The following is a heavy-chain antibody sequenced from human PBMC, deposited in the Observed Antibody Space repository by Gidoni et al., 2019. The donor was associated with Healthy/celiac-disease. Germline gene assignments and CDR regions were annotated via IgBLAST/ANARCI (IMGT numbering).Heavy chain of an antibody. CDR2: ISGSGGST. CDR3: AKVAYYDSSGYYYTDGYFQH. CDR1: GFTFSGYA. V-gene: IGHV3-23*01. J-gene: IGHJ1*01. D-gene: IGHD3-22*01. Sequence: EVQLLESGGGLVQPGGSLRLSCAASGFTFSGYAMSWVRQAPGKGLEWVSAISGSGGSTYYADSVKGRFTISRDNSKNTLYLQMNSLRAEDTAVYYCAKVAYYDSSGYYYTDGYFQHWGQGTLVTVSS.